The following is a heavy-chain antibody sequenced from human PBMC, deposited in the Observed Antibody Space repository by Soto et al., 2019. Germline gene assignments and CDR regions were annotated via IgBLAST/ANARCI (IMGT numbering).Heavy chain of an antibody. J-gene: IGHJ4*02. Sequence: QVQVVQSGAEVKKPGSSVKVSCKAPGGVLSSYTLNWVRQAPGQGLEWMGGIVPMFGTTTYAQKFQGRVTITADLSTTTAYMELSSLRSDDTAVYYCARDDYTDSGLDYWGQGTLVTVSS. CDR1: GGVLSSYT. CDR2: IVPMFGTT. V-gene: IGHV1-69*01. D-gene: IGHD4-17*01. CDR3: ARDDYTDSGLDY.